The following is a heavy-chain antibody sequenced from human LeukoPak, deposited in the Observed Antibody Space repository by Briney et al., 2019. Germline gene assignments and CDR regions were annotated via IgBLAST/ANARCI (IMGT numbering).Heavy chain of an antibody. Sequence: ASVKVSCKASGYTFTSYDINWVRQATGQGLEWMGWMNPNSGNTGYAQKFQGRVTITRNTSISTAYMELSSLRSEDTAVYYCARGYGSSGYSDRDAFDIWGQGTMVTVSS. J-gene: IGHJ3*02. D-gene: IGHD3-22*01. V-gene: IGHV1-8*03. CDR2: MNPNSGNT. CDR1: GYTFTSYD. CDR3: ARGYGSSGYSDRDAFDI.